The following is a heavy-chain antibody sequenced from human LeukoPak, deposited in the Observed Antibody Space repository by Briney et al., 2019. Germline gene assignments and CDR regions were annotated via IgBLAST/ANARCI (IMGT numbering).Heavy chain of an antibody. D-gene: IGHD3-10*01. J-gene: IGHJ4*02. CDR1: GGSISSSSYY. CDR2: IYYSGST. V-gene: IGHV4-39*07. Sequence: PSETLSLTCTVSGGSISSSSYYWGWIRQPPVKGLEWIGSIYYSGSTYYNPSLKSRVTISVDTSKNQFSLKLSSVTAADTAVYYCARTYGSGTYYFDYWGQGTLVTVSS. CDR3: ARTYGSGTYYFDY.